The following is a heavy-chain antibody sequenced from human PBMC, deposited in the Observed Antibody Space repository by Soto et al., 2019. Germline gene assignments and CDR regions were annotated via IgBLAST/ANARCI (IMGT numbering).Heavy chain of an antibody. CDR1: GFTFSSYA. Sequence: GSLRLSCAASGFTFSSYAMSWVRQAPGKGLEWVSAISGSCGSTYYADSVKGRFTISRDNSKNTLYLQMNSLRAEDTAVYYCAKEHSSSWYEPYLYYWGQGTLVTVSS. J-gene: IGHJ4*02. D-gene: IGHD6-13*01. CDR3: AKEHSSSWYEPYLYY. V-gene: IGHV3-23*01. CDR2: ISGSCGST.